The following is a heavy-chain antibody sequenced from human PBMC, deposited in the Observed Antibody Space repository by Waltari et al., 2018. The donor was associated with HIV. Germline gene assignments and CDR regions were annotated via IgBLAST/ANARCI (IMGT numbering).Heavy chain of an antibody. Sequence: EVQLVESGGGLVQPGGSLRLSCAASGFTFSSYSMNWVRQAPGKGLEWVSYISSSSSTIYYADSVKGRFTISRDNAKNSLYLQMNSLRAEDTAVYYCARDETTDNHYYYYGMDVWGQGTTVTVSS. CDR2: ISSSSSTI. V-gene: IGHV3-48*04. CDR1: GFTFSSYS. J-gene: IGHJ6*02. D-gene: IGHD1-1*01. CDR3: ARDETTDNHYYYYGMDV.